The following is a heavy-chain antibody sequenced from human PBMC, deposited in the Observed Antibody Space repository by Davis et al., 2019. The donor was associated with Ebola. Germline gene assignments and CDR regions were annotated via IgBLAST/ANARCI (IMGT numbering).Heavy chain of an antibody. CDR3: AKSLWRRIGAAAGTSDY. J-gene: IGHJ4*02. CDR1: GFTFNTYA. CDR2: ISGAAIST. D-gene: IGHD6-13*01. V-gene: IGHV3-23*01. Sequence: GGSLRLSCAAAGFTFNTYAMSWVRQAPGNGLEWVSGISGAAISTSYADSVKGRFTISRDNSKNMLYLQMNSLRAEDTAVYYCAKSLWRRIGAAAGTSDYWGQGALVTVSS.